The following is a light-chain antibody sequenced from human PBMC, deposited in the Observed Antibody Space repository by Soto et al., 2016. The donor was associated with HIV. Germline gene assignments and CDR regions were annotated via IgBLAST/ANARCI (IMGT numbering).Light chain of an antibody. J-gene: IGKJ1*01. Sequence: DIQMTQSPSTLSASVGDRVTITCRASQSINSWLAWYQQKPGKAPKLLIYKASSLESGVPSRFSGSGSGTEFTLTISSLQPDDVGTYYCQQYNTVPWTFGQGTKLEMK. CDR2: KAS. CDR3: QQYNTVPWT. CDR1: QSINSW. V-gene: IGKV1-5*03.